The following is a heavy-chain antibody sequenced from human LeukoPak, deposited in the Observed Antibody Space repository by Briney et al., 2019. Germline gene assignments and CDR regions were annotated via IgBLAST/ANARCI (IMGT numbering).Heavy chain of an antibody. D-gene: IGHD6-19*01. CDR1: GGSISSGGYY. CDR2: IYHSGST. Sequence: SETLSLTCTVSGGSISSGGYYWSWIRQPPGKGLEWIGYIYHSGSTYYNPSLKSRVTISVDRSKNQFSLKLSSVTAADTAVYYCARGDSSGWFDAFDIWGQGTMVTVSS. V-gene: IGHV4-30-2*01. CDR3: ARGDSSGWFDAFDI. J-gene: IGHJ3*02.